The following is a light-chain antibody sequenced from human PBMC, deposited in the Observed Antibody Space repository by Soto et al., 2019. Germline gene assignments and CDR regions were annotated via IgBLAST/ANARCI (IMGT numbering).Light chain of an antibody. J-gene: IGKJ4*01. CDR1: QSLRSS. Sequence: ETMMTRSPDTLAVSLGERATLSCGASQSLRSSLAWYQQKPGQAPRLLIYDASTRATGIPARFSGSGSGTDFTLTISSLQAEDVELYYCQHYYSSPLTFGGGTKVDIK. V-gene: IGKV3-15*01. CDR2: DAS. CDR3: QHYYSSPLT.